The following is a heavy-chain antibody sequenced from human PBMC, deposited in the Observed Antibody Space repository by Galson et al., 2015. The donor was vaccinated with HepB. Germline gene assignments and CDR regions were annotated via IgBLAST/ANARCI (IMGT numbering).Heavy chain of an antibody. CDR2: ISPYNNDT. CDR3: ARGALVVVVGGTQNNRFDP. Sequence: SLKVSCKASAYTFSTYSMTWVRQAPGQGLEWMGWISPYNNDTKYARKVQGRVTMTTDTFTTTAYMELKSLRSDDTAGYYCARGALVVVVGGTQNNRFDPWGQGTLVTVSS. D-gene: IGHD2-15*01. CDR1: AYTFSTYS. V-gene: IGHV1-18*01. J-gene: IGHJ5*02.